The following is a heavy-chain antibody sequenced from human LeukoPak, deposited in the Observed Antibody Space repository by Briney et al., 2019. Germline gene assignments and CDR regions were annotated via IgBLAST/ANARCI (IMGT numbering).Heavy chain of an antibody. Sequence: PGGSLRLSCAASGFTFSDYYMSWIRQAPGKGLEWVSYISSSSYTNYADSVKGRFTISRDNAKNSLYLRMNSLRAEDTAVYYCARVASLWFGYDAFDIWGQGTMVTVSS. CDR2: ISSSSYT. V-gene: IGHV3-11*05. CDR3: ARVASLWFGYDAFDI. D-gene: IGHD3-10*01. J-gene: IGHJ3*02. CDR1: GFTFSDYY.